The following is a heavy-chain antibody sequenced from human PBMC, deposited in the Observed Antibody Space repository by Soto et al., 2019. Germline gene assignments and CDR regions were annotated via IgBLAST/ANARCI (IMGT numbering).Heavy chain of an antibody. CDR1: GYSFTSYW. J-gene: IGHJ6*02. CDR2: IYPGDSDT. Sequence: GESLKISCQGSGYSFTSYWIGWVRQMPGKGLEWMGIIYPGDSDTRYSPSFQGQVTISADKSISTAYLQWSSLKASDTAMYYCATSSSSYPTYYYYGMDVWGQGTTVTVSS. D-gene: IGHD6-13*01. V-gene: IGHV5-51*01. CDR3: ATSSSSYPTYYYYGMDV.